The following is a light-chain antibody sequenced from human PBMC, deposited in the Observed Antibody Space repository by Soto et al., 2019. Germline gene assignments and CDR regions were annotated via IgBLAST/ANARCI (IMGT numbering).Light chain of an antibody. CDR3: QQYHDWPPLT. J-gene: IGKJ4*01. CDR2: DAT. V-gene: IGKV3D-15*01. CDR1: QYISSN. Sequence: DRVMTQSPATLSESPGERVTLSCRASQYISSNLAWYQQKPGQPPRLLIYDATSRATGIPSRFSGSGSGTDFTLTIISLQSEDFAVYFCQQYHDWPPLTFGGGTKVEIK.